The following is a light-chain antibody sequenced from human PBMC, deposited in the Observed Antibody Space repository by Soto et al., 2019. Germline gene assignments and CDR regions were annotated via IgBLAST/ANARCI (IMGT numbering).Light chain of an antibody. CDR3: QQYATSPWT. Sequence: EIVLTQSPGTLSMSAGERATLSCRASQSVSSSYLAWYQQKPGQATRLLIYGASSRAIGIPDRFSGSGSGTDFTLTITSLGPEDFAVYYCQQYATSPWTFGQGTKVEIK. CDR2: GAS. J-gene: IGKJ1*01. CDR1: QSVSSSY. V-gene: IGKV3-20*01.